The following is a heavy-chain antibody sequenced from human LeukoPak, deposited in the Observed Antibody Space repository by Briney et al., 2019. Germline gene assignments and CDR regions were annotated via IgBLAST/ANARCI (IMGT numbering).Heavy chain of an antibody. J-gene: IGHJ6*02. CDR3: ARGLRRIPNYGMDV. CDR2: IIPILGIA. CDR1: GGTFSSYA. Sequence: WASVKVSCKASGGTFSSYAISWVRQAPGQGLEWMGRIIPILGIANYAQKFQGRVTITADKSTSTAYMELSSLRSEDTAVYYCARGLRRIPNYGMDVWGQGATVTVSS. V-gene: IGHV1-69*04.